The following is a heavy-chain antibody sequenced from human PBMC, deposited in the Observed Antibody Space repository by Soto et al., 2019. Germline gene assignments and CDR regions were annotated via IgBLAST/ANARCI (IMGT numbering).Heavy chain of an antibody. J-gene: IGHJ5*02. D-gene: IGHD2-15*01. CDR1: DDSLSTYY. CDR2: IYASGST. V-gene: IGHV4-4*07. Sequence: SETLSLTCNFSDDSLSTYYCIWIRQPAGKGLEWIGRIYASGSTNYNPSLKGRVSMSVDTSKKQFSLKMISVTAADTAMYYCARSAIPRGGWFRPWGQGVLVTVSS. CDR3: ARSAIPRGGWFRP.